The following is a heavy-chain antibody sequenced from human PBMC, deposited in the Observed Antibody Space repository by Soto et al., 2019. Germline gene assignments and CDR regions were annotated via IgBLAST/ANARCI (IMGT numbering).Heavy chain of an antibody. D-gene: IGHD1-1*01. Sequence: PSQTLSLTCVISGDSVSSNSAAWNWIRQSPSRGLEWLGRTYYRTRWYYDYAVSVKSRITVNPDTSKNQFSLQLNSVTPEDTSVYYCARGLEQLERYGMDVWGQGTTVTVSS. CDR2: TYYRTRWYY. J-gene: IGHJ6*02. CDR3: ARGLEQLERYGMDV. V-gene: IGHV6-1*01. CDR1: GDSVSSNSAA.